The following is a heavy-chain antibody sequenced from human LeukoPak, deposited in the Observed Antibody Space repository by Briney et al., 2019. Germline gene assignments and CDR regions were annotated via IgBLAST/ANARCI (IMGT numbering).Heavy chain of an antibody. CDR2: INPNSGGT. Sequence: GASVKVSCKASGYTFTGYYMHWVRQAPGQGLEWMGWINPNSGGTNYAQKFQGRVTMTRDTSISTAYMELSRLRSDDTAVYYCARDRRGYSGYDFMFDPWGQGTLVTVSS. CDR1: GYTFTGYY. V-gene: IGHV1-2*02. J-gene: IGHJ5*02. CDR3: ARDRRGYSGYDFMFDP. D-gene: IGHD5-12*01.